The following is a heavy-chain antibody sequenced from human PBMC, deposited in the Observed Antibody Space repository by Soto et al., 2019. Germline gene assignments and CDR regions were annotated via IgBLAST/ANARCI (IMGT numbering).Heavy chain of an antibody. CDR3: ARAMVTHFYYYGMDV. J-gene: IGHJ6*02. D-gene: IGHD3-10*01. CDR1: GFTFSSYA. CDR2: ISGSGGST. Sequence: SGGSLRLSCAASGFTFSSYAMSWVRQAPGKGLEWVSAISGSGGSTYYADSVKGRFTISRDNSKNTLYLQMNSLRAEDTAVYYCARAMVTHFYYYGMDVWGQGTTVTVSS. V-gene: IGHV3-23*01.